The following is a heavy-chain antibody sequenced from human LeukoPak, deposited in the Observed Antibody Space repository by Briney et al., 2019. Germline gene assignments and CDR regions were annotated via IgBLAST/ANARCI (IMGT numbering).Heavy chain of an antibody. CDR2: INPSGGST. CDR3: ARDGGGSYSFVDY. J-gene: IGHJ4*02. D-gene: IGHD1-26*01. CDR1: RYAFTSYY. Sequence: ASVKVSCKASRYAFTSYYMHWVRQAPGQGLEWMGIINPSGGSTGYAEKFQGRVTMTRDTSTSTVYMELSSLTSEDTAVYYCARDGGGSYSFVDYWGQGTLVTVSS. V-gene: IGHV1-46*01.